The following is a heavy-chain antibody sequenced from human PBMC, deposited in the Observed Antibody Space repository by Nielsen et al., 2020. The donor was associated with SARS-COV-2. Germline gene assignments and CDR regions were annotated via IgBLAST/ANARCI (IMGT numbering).Heavy chain of an antibody. J-gene: IGHJ6*02. D-gene: IGHD3-10*01. CDR2: IYYSGST. CDR3: ARGWGSGSHRAYYYYYYGMDV. Sequence: WLRQPPGKGLEWIGSIYYSGSTYYNPSLKSRVTISVDTSKNQFSLKLSSVTAADTAVYYCARGWGSGSHRAYYYYYYGMDVWGQGTTVTVSS. V-gene: IGHV4-39*07.